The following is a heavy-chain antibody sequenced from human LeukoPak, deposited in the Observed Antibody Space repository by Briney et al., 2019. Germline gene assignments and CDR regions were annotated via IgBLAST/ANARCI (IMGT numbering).Heavy chain of an antibody. CDR3: AKGSGWYAY. V-gene: IGHV4-4*07. Sequence: PSETLSLTCTVSGDSISSDYWSWIRQPAGKGLEWIGRVYSGGNTNYNPSLKSRVTMSVDTSKNQFSLKLSSVTAADTAVYFCAKGSGWYAYWGQGTLVTVSS. J-gene: IGHJ4*02. CDR2: VYSGGNT. D-gene: IGHD6-19*01. CDR1: GDSISSDY.